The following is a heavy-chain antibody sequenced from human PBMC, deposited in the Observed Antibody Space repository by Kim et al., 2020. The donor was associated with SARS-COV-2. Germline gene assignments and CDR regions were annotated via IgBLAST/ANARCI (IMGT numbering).Heavy chain of an antibody. CDR3: AKDRGGEGYCSSTSCLGRYGMDV. CDR2: IIPIFGTA. CDR1: GGTFSSYA. D-gene: IGHD2-2*01. V-gene: IGHV1-69*13. Sequence: SVKVSCKASGGTFSSYAISWVRQAPGQGLEWMGGIIPIFGTANYAQKFQGRVTITADESTSTAYMELSSLRSEDTAVYYCAKDRGGEGYCSSTSCLGRYGMDVWGQGTTVTVSS. J-gene: IGHJ6*02.